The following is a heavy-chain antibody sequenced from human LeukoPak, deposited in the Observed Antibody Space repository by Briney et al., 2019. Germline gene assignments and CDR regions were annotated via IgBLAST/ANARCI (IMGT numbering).Heavy chain of an antibody. V-gene: IGHV3-7*01. Sequence: GGSLRLSCVASGFTFSSHWMSWVRQAPEKGLEWVTNIRQDGNEKYYVDSAKGRFTISRDNAKNSLYLQMNSLRAEDTAVYYCARAPYYETTGPLWGQGTLVTVSS. J-gene: IGHJ4*02. CDR2: IRQDGNEK. CDR3: ARAPYYETTGPL. CDR1: GFTFSSHW. D-gene: IGHD3-22*01.